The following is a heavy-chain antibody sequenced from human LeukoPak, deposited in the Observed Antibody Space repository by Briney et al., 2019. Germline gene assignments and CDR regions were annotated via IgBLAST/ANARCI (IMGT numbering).Heavy chain of an antibody. V-gene: IGHV4-61*08. Sequence: SETLSLTCTVSGGSISSGGYYWSWIRQPPGKGLEWIGYIYYSGSTNYNPSLKSRVTISVDTSKNQFSLKLSSVTAADTAVYYCASHPPSNYYDSSGYPEYFQHWGQGTLVTVSS. D-gene: IGHD3-22*01. CDR3: ASHPPSNYYDSSGYPEYFQH. CDR1: GGSISSGGYY. CDR2: IYYSGST. J-gene: IGHJ1*01.